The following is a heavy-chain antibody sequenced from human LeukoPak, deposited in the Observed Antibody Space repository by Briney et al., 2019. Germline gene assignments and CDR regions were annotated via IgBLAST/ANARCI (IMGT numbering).Heavy chain of an antibody. V-gene: IGHV4-34*01. CDR2: INPSGST. Sequence: SETLSLTCALYAGSFSGYYWSWIRQLPRKWLERNGAINPSGSTNYNPSLKSRVTISVDTSKNQFSLKLSSVTAADTAVYYGARGIAAHGGYYYYYYYMDVWGKGTTVTVSS. J-gene: IGHJ6*03. CDR3: ARGIAAHGGYYYYYYYMDV. D-gene: IGHD6-6*01. CDR1: AGSFSGYY.